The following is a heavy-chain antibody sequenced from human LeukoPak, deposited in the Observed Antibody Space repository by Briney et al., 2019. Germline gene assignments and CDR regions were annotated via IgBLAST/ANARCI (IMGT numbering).Heavy chain of an antibody. D-gene: IGHD6-19*01. CDR2: INSDGRTT. V-gene: IGHV3-74*01. CDR3: ARAAVAECSDY. CDR1: GFAFSNNW. J-gene: IGHJ4*02. Sequence: QPGGSLRLSCAASGFAFSNNWMHWVRQAPGKGLVWVSRINSDGRTTTYADSVKGRFTISRDNAKNSLYLQMNSLRAEDTAVYYCARAAVAECSDYWGQGTLVTVSS.